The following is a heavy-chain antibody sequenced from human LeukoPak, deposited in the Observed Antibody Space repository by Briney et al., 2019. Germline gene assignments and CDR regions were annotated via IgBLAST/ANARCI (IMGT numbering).Heavy chain of an antibody. J-gene: IGHJ4*02. V-gene: IGHV3-74*03. CDR2: IENDGSRT. Sequence: RSGGSLRLSCAASGFILSDYWMHWVRQRPGGGLVHVSRIENDGSRTVYADSVKGRFTVSRDDAKNSLYLQMNSLRAEDTAVYYCARAPRGQIGQLVFDYWGQGTLVTVSS. CDR1: GFILSDYW. CDR3: ARAPRGQIGQLVFDY. D-gene: IGHD6-6*01.